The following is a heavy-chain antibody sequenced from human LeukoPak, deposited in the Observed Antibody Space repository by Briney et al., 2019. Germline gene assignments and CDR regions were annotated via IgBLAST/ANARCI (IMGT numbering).Heavy chain of an antibody. CDR3: ARGSQYYYYGMDV. J-gene: IGHJ6*02. D-gene: IGHD6-19*01. Sequence: SQTLSLTCAVSGGSISSGGYSWSWIRQPPGKGLEWIGYVYHSGSTYYNPSLKSRVTISVDRSKNQFSLKLSSVTAADTAVYYCARGSQYYYYGMDVWGQGTTVTVSS. V-gene: IGHV4-30-2*01. CDR1: GGSISSGGYS. CDR2: VYHSGST.